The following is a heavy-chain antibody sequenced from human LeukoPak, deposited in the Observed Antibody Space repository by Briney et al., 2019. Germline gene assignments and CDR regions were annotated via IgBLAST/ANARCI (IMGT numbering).Heavy chain of an antibody. V-gene: IGHV4-59*11. CDR2: ISYIGST. CDR3: ARDLVTVTKGFDI. Sequence: PSETLSLTCAVSDDSFSSHYWTWIRQPPGKGLEWIGYISYIGSTNYNPSLTRRVTISIDTSKNQFSLKLTSVTAADTAVYYCARDLVTVTKGFDIWGQGTMVSVSS. D-gene: IGHD4-17*01. CDR1: DDSFSSHY. J-gene: IGHJ3*02.